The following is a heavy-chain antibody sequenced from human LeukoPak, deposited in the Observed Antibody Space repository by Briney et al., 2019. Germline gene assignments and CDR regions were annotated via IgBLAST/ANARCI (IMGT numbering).Heavy chain of an antibody. CDR3: ARHASSYSNYFDY. V-gene: IGHV4-39*01. CDR1: GFTVSSNY. CDR2: IYYSGST. Sequence: PGGSLRLSCAASGFTVSSNYMSWVRQPPGKGLEWIGSIYYSGSTYYNPSLKSRVTISVDTSKNQFSLKLSSVTAADTAVYYCARHASSYSNYFDYWGQGTLVTVSS. J-gene: IGHJ4*02. D-gene: IGHD4-11*01.